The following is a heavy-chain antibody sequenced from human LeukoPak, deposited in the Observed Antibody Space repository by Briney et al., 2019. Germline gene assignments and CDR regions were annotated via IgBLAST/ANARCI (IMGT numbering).Heavy chain of an antibody. D-gene: IGHD6-19*01. J-gene: IGHJ4*02. Sequence: LEWLASTYYRSKWYNDYAVSVKSRITINPDTSKNQFSLQLNSVTPEDTAVYYCARGSDYFDYWGQGTLVTVSS. CDR2: TYYRSKWYN. CDR3: ARGSDYFDY. V-gene: IGHV6-1*01.